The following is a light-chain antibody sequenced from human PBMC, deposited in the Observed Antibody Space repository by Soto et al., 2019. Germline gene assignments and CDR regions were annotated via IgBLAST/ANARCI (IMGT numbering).Light chain of an antibody. CDR1: TGAVTSGHY. CDR2: STD. V-gene: IGLV7-43*01. Sequence: QAVVTQEPSLTVSPGGTVTLTCASSTGAVTSGHYANWLQQKPGQAPRALIYSTDTKHSWTPARFSGSLLGGKAALTLSGVRTEDEADDYCLIYYGGAVIFGGGTKLTVL. CDR3: LIYYGGAVI. J-gene: IGLJ2*01.